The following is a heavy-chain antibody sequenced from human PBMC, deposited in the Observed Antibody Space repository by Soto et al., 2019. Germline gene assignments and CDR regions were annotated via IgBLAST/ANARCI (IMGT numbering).Heavy chain of an antibody. D-gene: IGHD3-9*01. CDR2: IYYSGST. CDR1: GGSIGSSSYY. J-gene: IGHJ1*01. CDR3: ARTGAEGHYDLLTDYGEYFQH. V-gene: IGHV4-39*01. Sequence: QLQLQESGPGLVKPSETLSLICTVSGGSIGSSSYYWGWIRQPPGKGLEWIGSIYYSGSTDYNPSLKSRVTISVDTSKHQFSLKLSSVTAADTAVYYCARTGAEGHYDLLTDYGEYFQHWGQGTLVTVSS.